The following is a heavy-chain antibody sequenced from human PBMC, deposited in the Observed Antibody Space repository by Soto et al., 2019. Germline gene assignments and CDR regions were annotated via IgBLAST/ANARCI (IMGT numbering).Heavy chain of an antibody. J-gene: IGHJ6*02. CDR3: AKDNYGAAIYGMDV. CDR2: ITWNSGTI. D-gene: IGHD3-10*01. Sequence: EVQLVESGGGLVQPGRSLRLSCAASGFTFDDYAMHWVRQTPGKGLEWVSGITWNSGTIGYADSVKGRFTISRDNGKNSLDLQMNSLRPEDTALYDCAKDNYGAAIYGMDVWGQGTTVTVSS. CDR1: GFTFDDYA. V-gene: IGHV3-9*01.